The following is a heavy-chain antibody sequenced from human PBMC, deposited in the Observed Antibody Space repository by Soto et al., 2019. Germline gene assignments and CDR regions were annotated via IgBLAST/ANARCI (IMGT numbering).Heavy chain of an antibody. D-gene: IGHD2-2*01. J-gene: IGHJ6*02. Sequence: PGGSLSLSCAASGFTFSSYAMSWVRQAPGKGLEWVSAISGSGGSTYYADSVKGRFTISRDNSKNTLYLQMNSLRAEDTAVYYCAKTSPMPLSKTSYGMDVWGQGTTVTVSS. V-gene: IGHV3-23*01. CDR3: AKTSPMPLSKTSYGMDV. CDR1: GFTFSSYA. CDR2: ISGSGGST.